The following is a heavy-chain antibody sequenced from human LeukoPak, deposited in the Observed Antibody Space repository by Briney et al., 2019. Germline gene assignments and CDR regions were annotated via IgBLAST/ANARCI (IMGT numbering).Heavy chain of an antibody. V-gene: IGHV3-74*01. CDR3: ARGGSVFGVVIMNYFDY. CDR1: GFTFSSYW. CDR2: INSDGSST. Sequence: GGSLRLSCAASGFTFSSYWMHWVRQAPGKGLVWVSRINSDGSSTSYADSVKGRFTISRDNAKNSLYLQMNSLRAKDTAVYYCARGGSVFGVVIMNYFDYWGQGTLVTVSS. D-gene: IGHD3-3*01. J-gene: IGHJ4*02.